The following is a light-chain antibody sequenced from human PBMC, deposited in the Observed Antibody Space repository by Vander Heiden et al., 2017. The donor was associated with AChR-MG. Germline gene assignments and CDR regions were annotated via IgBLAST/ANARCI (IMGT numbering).Light chain of an antibody. Sequence: QSALTQPSSVSGSPGQSITISCAGASRDVGGFDHISWYQQHPGKAPKLMIYDVTKRPSGVSNRFSGSKSGNTASLTIYGLQAEDEADYYCSSYSTTRTLVFGGGTKLTVL. J-gene: IGLJ2*01. CDR1: SRDVGGFDH. CDR3: SSYSTTRTLV. V-gene: IGLV2-14*03. CDR2: DVT.